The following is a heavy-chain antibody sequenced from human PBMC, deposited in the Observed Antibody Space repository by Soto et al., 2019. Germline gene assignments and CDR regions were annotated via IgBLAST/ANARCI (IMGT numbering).Heavy chain of an antibody. Sequence: GDSVKVSCEASGYTFRDYYIQWVLQAPGQGLQWMGWINPKSGATNLAQKFQGRVSLTTDSSTSTAYMELSGLRSDDTAVFFCARDLDYFDNRTFYLGVTFDIWGQGTMVTVSS. CDR1: GYTFRDYY. D-gene: IGHD3-9*01. V-gene: IGHV1-2*02. CDR2: INPKSGAT. J-gene: IGHJ3*02. CDR3: ARDLDYFDNRTFYLGVTFDI.